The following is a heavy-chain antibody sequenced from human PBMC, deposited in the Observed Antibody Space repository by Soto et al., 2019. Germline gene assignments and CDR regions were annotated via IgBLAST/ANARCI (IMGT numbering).Heavy chain of an antibody. CDR3: ARTDPHDAFDI. Sequence: SATLSLTCTVSGGSISSYYWSWIRQPPGKGLEWIGYIYYSGSTNYNPSLKSRVTISVDTSKNQFSLKLSSVTAADTAVYYCARTDPHDAFDIWGQGTMVTVSS. CDR2: IYYSGST. V-gene: IGHV4-59*01. J-gene: IGHJ3*02. CDR1: GGSISSYY.